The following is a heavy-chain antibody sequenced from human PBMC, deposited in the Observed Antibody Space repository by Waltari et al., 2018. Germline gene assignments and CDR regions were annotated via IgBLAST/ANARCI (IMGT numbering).Heavy chain of an antibody. Sequence: QVQLVQSGAEVKKPGSSVKVSCKASGGTFSSYAISWVRPAPGQGLEWMGGIIPIFGTANYAQKFQGRVTITTDESTSTAYMELSSLRSEDTAVYYCARGENVTVGATTAFDIWGQGTMVTVSS. J-gene: IGHJ3*02. CDR3: ARGENVTVGATTAFDI. CDR2: IIPIFGTA. CDR1: GGTFSSYA. V-gene: IGHV1-69*05. D-gene: IGHD1-26*01.